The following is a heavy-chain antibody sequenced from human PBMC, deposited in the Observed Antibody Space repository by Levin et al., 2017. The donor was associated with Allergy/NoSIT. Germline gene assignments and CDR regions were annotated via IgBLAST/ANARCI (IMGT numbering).Heavy chain of an antibody. CDR2: IYHSGST. CDR1: GGSISTSSYY. V-gene: IGHV4-39*07. Sequence: LSLTCTVSGGSISTSSYYWGWIRQPPGKGLEWIGNIYHSGSTYYTPSLRSRVTISVDTSKNQFSLRVNSVTAADTAVYYCARDEMVHEIHYYYGMDVWGQGTTVTVSS. CDR3: ARDEMVHEIHYYYGMDV. D-gene: IGHD2-8*01. J-gene: IGHJ6*02.